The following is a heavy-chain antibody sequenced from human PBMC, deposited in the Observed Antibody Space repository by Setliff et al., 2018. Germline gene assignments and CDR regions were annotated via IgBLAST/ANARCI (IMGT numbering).Heavy chain of an antibody. J-gene: IGHJ4*02. D-gene: IGHD1-26*01. CDR3: ARDLLGSQGRTFDL. V-gene: IGHV4-59*01. CDR1: GDSISSYY. CDR2: IYYSGST. Sequence: SETLSLTCTVSGDSISSYYWSWIRQPPGKGLEWIGYIYYSGSTNYNPSLKSRVTMTADKAITTAYMELTRLTSDDTAMYYCARDLLGSQGRTFDLWGQGTLVTVSS.